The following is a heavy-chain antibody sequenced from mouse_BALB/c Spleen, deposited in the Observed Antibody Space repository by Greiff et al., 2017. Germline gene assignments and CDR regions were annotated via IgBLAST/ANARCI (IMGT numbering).Heavy chain of an antibody. D-gene: IGHD4-1*01. CDR2: IYPSDSYT. J-gene: IGHJ2*01. CDR1: GYTFTSYW. V-gene: IGHV1-69*02. CDR3: TRWGTGTFDY. Sequence: VKVVESGAELVRPGASVKLSCKASGYTFTSYWINWVKQRPGQGLEWIGNIYPSDSYTNYNQKFKDKATLTVDKSSSTAYMQLSSPTSEDSAVYYCTRWGTGTFDYWGQGTTLTVSS.